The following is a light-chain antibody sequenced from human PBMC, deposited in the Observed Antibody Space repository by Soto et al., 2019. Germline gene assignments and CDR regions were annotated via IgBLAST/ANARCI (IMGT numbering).Light chain of an antibody. V-gene: IGKV3-11*01. CDR1: QSINNY. Sequence: EIVLTQSPVTLSLSPGERATISCRASQSINNYLAWYQQKPGQPPTLLIYDASNRATAIPVRFNGSGSGTDFTLTISSLEPEDAAVYYCQYRGIWPPGATFGGGTKVEIK. CDR3: QYRGIWPPGAT. J-gene: IGKJ4*01. CDR2: DAS.